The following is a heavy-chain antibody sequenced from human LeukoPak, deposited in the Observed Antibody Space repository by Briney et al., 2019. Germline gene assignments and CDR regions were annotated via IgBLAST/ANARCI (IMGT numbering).Heavy chain of an antibody. CDR3: ARTGDFDY. J-gene: IGHJ4*02. V-gene: IGHV3-74*01. CDR1: GFTFSSYW. Sequence: GGSLRLSCAASGFTFSSYWMLWVRQAPGKGLVWVSRINSDGGSTTYADSVKGRFTISRDNAKNTLYLQMSRLRAEDTAVYYCARTGDFDYWGQGTLVTVSS. CDR2: INSDGGST. D-gene: IGHD1-1*01.